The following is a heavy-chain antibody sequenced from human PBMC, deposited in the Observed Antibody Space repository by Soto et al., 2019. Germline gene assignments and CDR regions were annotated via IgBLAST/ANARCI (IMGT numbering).Heavy chain of an antibody. CDR3: TSHRYNWNYAVDY. Sequence: PGGSLRLSCTASGFTFGDYAMSWFRQAPGKGLEWVGFIRSKAYGGTTEYAASVKGRFTISRDDSKSIAYLQMNSLKTEDTAVYYCTSHRYNWNYAVDYWGQGTLVTVSS. D-gene: IGHD1-7*01. CDR1: GFTFGDYA. CDR2: IRSKAYGGTT. V-gene: IGHV3-49*03. J-gene: IGHJ4*02.